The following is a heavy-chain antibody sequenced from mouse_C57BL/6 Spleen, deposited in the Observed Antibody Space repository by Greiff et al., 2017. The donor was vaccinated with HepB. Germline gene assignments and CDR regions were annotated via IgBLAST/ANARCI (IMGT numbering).Heavy chain of an antibody. CDR1: GYAFSSSW. CDR3: ARMRMGRGFAY. Sequence: VKLMESGPELVKPGASVKISCKASGYAFSSSWMNWVKQRPGKGLEWIGRIYPGDGDTNYNGKFKGKATLTADKSSSTAYMQLSSLTSEDSAVYFCARMRMGRGFAYWGQGTLVTVSA. J-gene: IGHJ3*01. V-gene: IGHV1-82*01. CDR2: IYPGDGDT. D-gene: IGHD4-1*01.